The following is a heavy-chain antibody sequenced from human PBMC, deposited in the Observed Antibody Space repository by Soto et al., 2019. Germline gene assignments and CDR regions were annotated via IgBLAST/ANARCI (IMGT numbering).Heavy chain of an antibody. Sequence: GASVKVSCKASGGTFSSYTISWVRQAPGQGLEWMGGIIPIFGTANYAQKFQGRVTITADESTSTAYMELSSLRSEDTAVYHCARVAYCGGDCYSGHFDYWGQGTLVTVSS. CDR2: IIPIFGTA. CDR3: ARVAYCGGDCYSGHFDY. J-gene: IGHJ4*02. CDR1: GGTFSSYT. V-gene: IGHV1-69*13. D-gene: IGHD2-21*02.